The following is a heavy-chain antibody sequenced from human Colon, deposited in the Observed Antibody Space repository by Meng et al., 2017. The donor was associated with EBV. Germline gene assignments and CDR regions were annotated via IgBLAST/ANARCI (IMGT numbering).Heavy chain of an antibody. V-gene: IGHV4-4*02. Sequence: VPLEESGPGLVKPAGPLSLTCAVAGGSISGSHWWTWVRQPPGKGLEWIGEVYHTGSTKYNPSLKSRLTISVDKSKNQFSLNLTSVTAADTAVYYCARVWQSLTAFFDSWGQGTLVTVSS. J-gene: IGHJ4*02. CDR1: GGSISGSHW. CDR2: VYHTGST. CDR3: ARVWQSLTAFFDS. D-gene: IGHD2-21*01.